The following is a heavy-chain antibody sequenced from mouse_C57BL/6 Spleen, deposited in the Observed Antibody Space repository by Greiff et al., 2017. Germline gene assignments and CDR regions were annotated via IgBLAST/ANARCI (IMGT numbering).Heavy chain of an antibody. Sequence: EVHLVESGEGLVKPGGSLKLSCAASGFTFSSYAMSWVRQTPEKRLEWVAYISSGGDYIYYADTVKGRFTISRDNARNTLYLQMSSLKSEVTAMYYCTRYDYDEAMDYWGQGTSVTVSS. J-gene: IGHJ4*01. D-gene: IGHD2-4*01. CDR1: GFTFSSYA. CDR3: TRYDYDEAMDY. V-gene: IGHV5-9-1*02. CDR2: ISSGGDYI.